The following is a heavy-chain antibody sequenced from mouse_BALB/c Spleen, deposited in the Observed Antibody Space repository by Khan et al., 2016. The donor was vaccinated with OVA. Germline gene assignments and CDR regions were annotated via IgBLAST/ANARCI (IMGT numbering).Heavy chain of an antibody. V-gene: IGHV5-6*01. D-gene: IGHD1-1*02. CDR2: ISSGGHYT. CDR3: ARLVYYYTSDGFDY. J-gene: IGHJ3*01. CDR1: GFTFSTYG. Sequence: EVELVESGGDLVKTGGSLKLSCAASGFTFSTYGMSWVRQTPDKRLEWVATISSGGHYTYYIDSVKGRFTISRDNAENILYLQMTSLRSDDTAMYYCARLVYYYTSDGFDYWGQGTLVTVSA.